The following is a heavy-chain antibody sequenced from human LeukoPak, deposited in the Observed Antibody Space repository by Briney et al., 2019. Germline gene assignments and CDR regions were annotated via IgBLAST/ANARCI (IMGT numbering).Heavy chain of an antibody. Sequence: PGGSLRLSCAASGFTFSNFGMHWVRQAPGKGLEWVASIRYDGTNQYYADSVKGRFTISRDSSNNTLYLQMNSLGAEDTAVYYCAKSTYYYYMDVWGKGAKVTVSS. CDR1: GFTFSNFG. CDR3: AKSTYYYYMDV. CDR2: IRYDGTNQ. V-gene: IGHV3-30*02. J-gene: IGHJ6*03.